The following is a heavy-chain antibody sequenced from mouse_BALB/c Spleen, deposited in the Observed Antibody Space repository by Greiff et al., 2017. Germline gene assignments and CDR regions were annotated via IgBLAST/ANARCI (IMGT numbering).Heavy chain of an antibody. CDR2: ISYSGST. J-gene: IGHJ1*01. CDR3: ARYYRYFDV. D-gene: IGHD2-12*01. Sequence: EVQLQESGPGLVKPSQSLSLTCTVTGYSITSDYAWNWIRQFPGNKLEWMGYISYSGSTSYNPSLKSRISITRDTSKNQFFLQLNSVTTEDTATYYCARYYRYFDVWGAGTTVTVSS. V-gene: IGHV3-2*02. CDR1: GYSITSDYA.